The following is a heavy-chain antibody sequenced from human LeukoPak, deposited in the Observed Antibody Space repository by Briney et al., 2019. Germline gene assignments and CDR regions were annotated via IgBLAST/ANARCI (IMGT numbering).Heavy chain of an antibody. CDR1: GYILTDYY. V-gene: IGHV1-2*02. CDR2: INPNSGDT. D-gene: IGHD1-20*01. CDR3: AREGYNWNYFDY. Sequence: GASVKVSCKASGYILTDYYMHWVRQAPGQGLEWMGWINPNSGDTNYAQKLQGRVTMTTDTSTSTAYMELRSLRSDDTAVYYCAREGYNWNYFDYWGQGTLVTVSS. J-gene: IGHJ4*02.